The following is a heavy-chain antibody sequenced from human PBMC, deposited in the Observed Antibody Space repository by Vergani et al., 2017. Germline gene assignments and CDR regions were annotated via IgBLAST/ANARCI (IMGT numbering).Heavy chain of an antibody. CDR2: INHSGST. Sequence: QVQLQQWGAGLLKPSETLSLTCAVYGGSFSGYYWSWIRQPPGKGLEWIGEINHSGSTNYNPSLKSRVTISVDTSKNQFSLKLSSVTAADTAVYYCARERRNLFATALDYWGQGTLVTVSS. D-gene: IGHD6-25*01. CDR1: GGSFSGYY. V-gene: IGHV4-34*01. J-gene: IGHJ4*02. CDR3: ARERRNLFATALDY.